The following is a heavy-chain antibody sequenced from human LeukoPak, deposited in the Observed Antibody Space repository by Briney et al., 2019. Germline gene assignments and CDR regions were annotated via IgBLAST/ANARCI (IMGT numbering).Heavy chain of an antibody. CDR3: ARHLFAAMGNMDV. D-gene: IGHD2-2*01. J-gene: IGHJ6*03. CDR1: GGAISSSSYY. V-gene: IGHV4-39*01. CDR2: IYYSGST. Sequence: PSETLSLTCTVSGGAISSSSYYRGWIRQPPGKGLEWSGSIYYSGSTYYNPSLKSRVTISVDTSKNQFSLMLSSVTAADTAVYYCARHLFAAMGNMDVWGKGTTVTVSS.